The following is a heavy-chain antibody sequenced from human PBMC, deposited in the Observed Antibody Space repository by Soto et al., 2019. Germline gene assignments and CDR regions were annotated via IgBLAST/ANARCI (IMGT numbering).Heavy chain of an antibody. J-gene: IGHJ4*02. CDR3: AKDSASYYYDSSGYFFVSYFDY. CDR2: ISGSGGST. V-gene: IGHV3-23*01. Sequence: GGSLRLSCAASGFTFSSYAMSWVRQAPGKGLEWVSAISGSGGSTYYADSVKGRFTISRDNSKNTLYLQMNSLRAEDTAVYYCAKDSASYYYDSSGYFFVSYFDYWGQGTLVTVSS. CDR1: GFTFSSYA. D-gene: IGHD3-22*01.